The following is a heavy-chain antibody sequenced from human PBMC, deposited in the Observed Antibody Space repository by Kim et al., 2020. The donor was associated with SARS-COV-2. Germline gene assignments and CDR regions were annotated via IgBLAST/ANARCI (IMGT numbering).Heavy chain of an antibody. V-gene: IGHV3-13*01. Sequence: GGSLRLSCAASGFTFETYGMHWVRQATGKGLEWVSAIGGAGDIFYADSVKGRFSVSRENAERSLYLDMHSLTPGDTAGYYCARDSFRGGFDYWGQGVLVT. D-gene: IGHD3-16*01. J-gene: IGHJ4*02. CDR2: IGGAGDI. CDR1: GFTFETYG. CDR3: ARDSFRGGFDY.